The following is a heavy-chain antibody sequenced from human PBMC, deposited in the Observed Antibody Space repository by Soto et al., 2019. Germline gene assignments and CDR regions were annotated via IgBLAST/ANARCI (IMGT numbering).Heavy chain of an antibody. V-gene: IGHV1-46*01. D-gene: IGHD6-19*01. CDR3: AGDCIAVAATPHPGGGMDV. Sequence: GASVKVSCKASGYTFTSYYMHWVRQAPGQGLEWMGIINPSGGSTSYAQKFQGRVTMTRDTSTSTVYMELSSLRSEDTAVYYCAGDCIAVAATPHPGGGMDVWGQGTTGTGSS. J-gene: IGHJ6*02. CDR2: INPSGGST. CDR1: GYTFTSYY.